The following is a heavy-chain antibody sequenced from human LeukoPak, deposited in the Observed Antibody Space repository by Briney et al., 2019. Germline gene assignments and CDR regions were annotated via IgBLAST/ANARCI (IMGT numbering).Heavy chain of an antibody. J-gene: IGHJ5*02. Sequence: ASVKVSCKASGYTFTTYAMHWVRQAPGQRPEWMGWINSDNGNTKYSQKFQGRVSITRDTSTYTGYLELRSLNSADTAVYFCARAPYDILTGYSLNWFDPWGQGTLVTVSS. D-gene: IGHD3-9*01. V-gene: IGHV1-3*04. CDR3: ARAPYDILTGYSLNWFDP. CDR1: GYTFTTYA. CDR2: INSDNGNT.